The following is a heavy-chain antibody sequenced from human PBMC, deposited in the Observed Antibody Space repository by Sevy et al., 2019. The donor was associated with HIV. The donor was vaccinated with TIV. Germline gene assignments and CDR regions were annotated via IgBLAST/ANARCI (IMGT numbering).Heavy chain of an antibody. V-gene: IGHV1-2*02. J-gene: IGHJ5*02. Sequence: ASVKVSCKASGYTFTGYYMHWVRQAPGQGLEWMGWINPNSGGTNYAQKVQGRVTMTRDTSISTAYMELSRLRSDDTAVYYCARSPLGDYSYYGSGSYYVWFDPWGQGTLVTVSS. CDR3: ARSPLGDYSYYGSGSYYVWFDP. D-gene: IGHD3-10*01. CDR2: INPNSGGT. CDR1: GYTFTGYY.